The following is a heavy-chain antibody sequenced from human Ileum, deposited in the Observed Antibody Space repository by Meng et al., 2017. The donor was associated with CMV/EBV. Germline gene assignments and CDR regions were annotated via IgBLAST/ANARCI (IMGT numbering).Heavy chain of an antibody. V-gene: IGHV7-4-1*02. CDR3: TRGDGDHSSKFDY. Sequence: KASGFTFTNYYFHWVRQAPGQGLEWMGWINTNTGNPTYAQDFTGRFVFSLDTSVSTTYLQINSLRTEDSAVYYCTRGDGDHSSKFDYWGQGTLVTVSS. CDR2: INTNTGNP. D-gene: IGHD5-24*01. CDR1: GFTFTNYY. J-gene: IGHJ4*02.